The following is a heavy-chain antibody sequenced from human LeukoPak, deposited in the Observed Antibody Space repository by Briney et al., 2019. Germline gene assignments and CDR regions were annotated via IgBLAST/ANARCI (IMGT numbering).Heavy chain of an antibody. Sequence: PGGSLRLSCAASRFTFSSYAMSWVRQAPGKGLEWVSVISHSGDNIYYADSVKGRFTISRDNSKNTLYLQMNSLRAEDTAVYYCAKEATTPSHIWGQGTMVTVSS. CDR1: RFTFSSYA. J-gene: IGHJ3*02. CDR2: ISHSGDNI. CDR3: AKEATTPSHI. V-gene: IGHV3-23*01. D-gene: IGHD5-12*01.